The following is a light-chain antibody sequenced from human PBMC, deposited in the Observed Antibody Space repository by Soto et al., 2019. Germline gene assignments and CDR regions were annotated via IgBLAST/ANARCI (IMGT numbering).Light chain of an antibody. CDR2: GAS. V-gene: IGKV3-15*01. CDR1: QSVSSN. Sequence: EIVMTQSPATLSVSPGERATLSCRASQSVSSNLAWYQQKPGQVPRLLIYGASTRATGIPARFSGSGSGTEFTLTISSLQSEDFAAYYCQQYNNWPYTFGQGTKLEIK. J-gene: IGKJ2*01. CDR3: QQYNNWPYT.